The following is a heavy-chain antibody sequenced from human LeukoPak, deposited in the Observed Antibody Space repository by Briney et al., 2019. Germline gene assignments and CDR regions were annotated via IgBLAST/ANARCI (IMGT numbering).Heavy chain of an antibody. CDR1: GFTFRNHG. CDR3: ARWGDGKKSDY. V-gene: IGHV3-33*01. Sequence: GGSLRLSCAASGFTFRNHGMHWVRQAPGKGLEWVAVIWYDGSDKYYADSAKGRFTISRDNSKDMLYLQMNSLTVEDTAVYYCARWGDGKKSDYWGQGTMVTVSS. J-gene: IGHJ4*02. CDR2: IWYDGSDK. D-gene: IGHD3-16*01.